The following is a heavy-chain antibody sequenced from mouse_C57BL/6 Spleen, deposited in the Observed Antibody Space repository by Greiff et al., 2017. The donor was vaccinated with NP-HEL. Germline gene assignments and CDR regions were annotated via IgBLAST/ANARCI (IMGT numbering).Heavy chain of an antibody. J-gene: IGHJ4*01. CDR3: ARHQSPPHDAMDY. D-gene: IGHD6-1*01. CDR1: GFTFSSYG. Sequence: EVQLVESGGDLVKPGGSLKLSCAASGFTFSSYGMSWVRQTPDKRLEWVATISSGGSYTYYPDSVKGRFTISRDNAKNTLYLQMSSLKSEDTAMYYCARHQSPPHDAMDYWGQGTSVTVSS. V-gene: IGHV5-6*01. CDR2: ISSGGSYT.